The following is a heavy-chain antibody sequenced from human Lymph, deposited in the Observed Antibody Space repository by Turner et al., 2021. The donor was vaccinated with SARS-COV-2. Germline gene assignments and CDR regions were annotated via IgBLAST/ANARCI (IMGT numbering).Heavy chain of an antibody. D-gene: IGHD3-10*01. J-gene: IGHJ6*02. CDR3: ARYASGGYFYYGMDV. V-gene: IGHV3-30*04. CDR2: ISYDGMNK. Sequence: QVQLVESGGGVVQPGRSLRLSCAASGFTFSTYAIYWVRQAPGKGLEWVAVISYDGMNKYYADSVKGRFTISRDNSKNTLYLQMNSLRAEDTAVYYCARYASGGYFYYGMDVWGQGTTVTVSS. CDR1: GFTFSTYA.